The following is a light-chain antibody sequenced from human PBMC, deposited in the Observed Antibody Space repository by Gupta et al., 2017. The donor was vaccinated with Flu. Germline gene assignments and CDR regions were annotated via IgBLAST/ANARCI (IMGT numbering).Light chain of an antibody. CDR2: END. J-gene: IGLJ3*02. Sequence: VSISCSGGSSNIGNNYVSWYQHLPGAAPKLLIYENDKRLSGTPDRFSGSKSGTSATLDITGLQTGDEADYYCGTWDTALSTGLFGGGIKVTVL. CDR3: GTWDTALSTGL. V-gene: IGLV1-51*02. CDR1: SSNIGNNY.